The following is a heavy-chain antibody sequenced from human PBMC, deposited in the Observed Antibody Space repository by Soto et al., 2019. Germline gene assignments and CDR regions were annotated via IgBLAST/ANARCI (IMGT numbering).Heavy chain of an antibody. V-gene: IGHV3-21*01. Sequence: PGGSLRLSCAASGFTFSSYSMNWVRQAPGKGLEWVSSISSSSSYIYYADSVKGRFTISRDNAKNSLYLQMNSLRAEDTAVYYCASSYSGYAYFDYWGQGTLVTVSS. CDR2: ISSSSSYI. D-gene: IGHD5-12*01. CDR3: ASSYSGYAYFDY. J-gene: IGHJ4*02. CDR1: GFTFSSYS.